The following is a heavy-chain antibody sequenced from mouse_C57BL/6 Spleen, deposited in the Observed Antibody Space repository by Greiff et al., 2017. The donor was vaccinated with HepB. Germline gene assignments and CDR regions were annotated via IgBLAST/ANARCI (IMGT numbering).Heavy chain of an antibody. D-gene: IGHD2-2*01. V-gene: IGHV5-4*03. CDR3: ARRSMVTTGVFAY. CDR2: ISDGGSYT. CDR1: GFTFSSYA. Sequence: VQLKESGGGLVKPGGSLKLSCAASGFTFSSYAMSWVRQTPEKRLEWVATISDGGSYTYYPDNVKGRFTISRDNAKNNLYLQMSHLKSEDTTMYYCARRSMVTTGVFAYWGQGTLVTVSA. J-gene: IGHJ3*01.